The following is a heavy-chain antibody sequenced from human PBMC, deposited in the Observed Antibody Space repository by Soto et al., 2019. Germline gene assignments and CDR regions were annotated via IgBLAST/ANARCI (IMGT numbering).Heavy chain of an antibody. Sequence: PSETLSLTCTVPGGSISSYYWSWIRQPPGKGLEWIGYIYYSGSTNYNPSLKSRVTISVDTSKNQFSLKLSSVTAADTAVYYCARDLRYSYGHDFSYYYGMDVWGQGTTVTVSS. J-gene: IGHJ6*02. CDR1: GGSISSYY. CDR2: IYYSGST. V-gene: IGHV4-59*01. CDR3: ARDLRYSYGHDFSYYYGMDV. D-gene: IGHD5-18*01.